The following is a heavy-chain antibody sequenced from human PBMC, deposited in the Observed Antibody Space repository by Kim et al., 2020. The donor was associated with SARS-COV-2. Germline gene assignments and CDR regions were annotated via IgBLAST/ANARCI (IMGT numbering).Heavy chain of an antibody. CDR2: IKAASDGGTT. J-gene: IGHJ4*02. V-gene: IGHV3-15*01. Sequence: GGSLRLSCVGSGFSFNDAWMAWVRQAPGKGLEWVGRIKAASDGGTTDFAAPVKGRFSISRNDATSTVILQMTSLKIEDTAVYFCTMYTWQGDADYFDYWGQGSLVTVSS. D-gene: IGHD1-1*01. CDR1: GFSFNDAW. CDR3: TMYTWQGDADYFDY.